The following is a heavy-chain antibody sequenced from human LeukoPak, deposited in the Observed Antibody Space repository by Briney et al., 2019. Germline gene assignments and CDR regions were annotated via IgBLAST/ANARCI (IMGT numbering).Heavy chain of an antibody. D-gene: IGHD6-19*01. CDR2: ISYDGSNK. J-gene: IGHJ4*02. CDR1: GFTFSNYA. CDR3: ARDTGPPRIAVAGTTIDY. Sequence: GGSLRLSCAASGFTFSNYAMHWVRQAPGKGLEWVAVISYDGSNKYYADSVKGRFTISRDNSKNTLYLQMNSLRAEDTAVYYCARDTGPPRIAVAGTTIDYWGQGTLVTVSS. V-gene: IGHV3-30-3*01.